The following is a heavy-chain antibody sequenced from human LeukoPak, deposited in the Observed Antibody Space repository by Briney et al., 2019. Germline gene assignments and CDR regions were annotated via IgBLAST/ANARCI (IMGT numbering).Heavy chain of an antibody. V-gene: IGHV3-9*01. J-gene: IGHJ5*02. CDR2: ISWNSGSI. D-gene: IGHD6-13*01. CDR1: GFTFDDYA. CDR3: AKDGVSSIWYGETNWFDP. Sequence: GRSLRLPCAASGFTFDDYAMHWVRQAPGKGLEWVSGISWNSGSIGYADSVKGRFTISRDNAKNSLYLQMNSLRAEDTALYYCAKDGVSSIWYGETNWFDPWGQGTLVTVSS.